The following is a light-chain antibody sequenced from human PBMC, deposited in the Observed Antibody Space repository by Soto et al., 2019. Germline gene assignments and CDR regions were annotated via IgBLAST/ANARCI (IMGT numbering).Light chain of an antibody. CDR2: DAS. J-gene: IGKJ4*01. CDR3: QQYYNELPLT. CDR1: QTVRNNY. Sequence: EIVLTQSPSTLSVSPGESASLSCRAIQTVRNNYLAWYQQKPGQAPRLLIYDASSRATGIPDRFSGGGSGTDFTLTISGLQAEDVAVYYCQQYYNELPLTFGGGTKVDIK. V-gene: IGKV3D-20*02.